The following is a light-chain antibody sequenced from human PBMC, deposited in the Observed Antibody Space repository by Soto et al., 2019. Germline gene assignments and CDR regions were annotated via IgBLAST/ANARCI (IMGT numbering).Light chain of an antibody. CDR1: QSFSSSY. V-gene: IGKV3-20*01. Sequence: EIVLTQSPGTLSLSPGERATLSCRASQSFSSSYLAWYQQKPGQAPRLLIYGASSRATGIPDRFSGSGSGTDFTLTISSLEPEDVAVYYCQHYGSALFTFGPGTQVDVK. CDR2: GAS. CDR3: QHYGSALFT. J-gene: IGKJ3*01.